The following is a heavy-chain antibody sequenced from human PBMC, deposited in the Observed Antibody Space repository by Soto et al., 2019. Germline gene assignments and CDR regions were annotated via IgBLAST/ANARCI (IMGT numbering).Heavy chain of an antibody. D-gene: IGHD6-19*01. CDR2: ISGSADST. J-gene: IGHJ4*02. CDR1: GFTFSNYA. Sequence: GGSLRLSCVASGFTFSNYAMSWVRQTPGKGLEWASAISGSADSTYSADSAKGRFTVSRDNSKNTLYLQMNSLRAEDTAVYYCAKDRYSSGWYVVRLNYWGQGTLVTAPQ. V-gene: IGHV3-23*01. CDR3: AKDRYSSGWYVVRLNY.